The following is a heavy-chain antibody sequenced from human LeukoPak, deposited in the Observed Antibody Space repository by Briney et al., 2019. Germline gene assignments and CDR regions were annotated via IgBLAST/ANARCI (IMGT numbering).Heavy chain of an antibody. V-gene: IGHV3-30*14. Sequence: GRSLRLSCAASGFTFSSYAMHWVRQAPGKGLEWVAVISYDGSNKYYADSVKGRFTISRDNSKNTLYLQMSSLRAEDTAVYYCVKDGTSSSSFDYWGQGTLVTVSS. CDR3: VKDGTSSSSFDY. CDR1: GFTFSSYA. CDR2: ISYDGSNK. D-gene: IGHD6-13*01. J-gene: IGHJ4*02.